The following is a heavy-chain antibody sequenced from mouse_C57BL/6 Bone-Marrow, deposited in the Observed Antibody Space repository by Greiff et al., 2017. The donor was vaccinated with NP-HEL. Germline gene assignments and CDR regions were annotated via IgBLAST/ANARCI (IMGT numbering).Heavy chain of an antibody. CDR3: ARYDGYSFAY. V-gene: IGHV3-8*01. CDR1: GYSITSHY. Sequence: DVMLVESGPGLAKPSQTLSLTCSVTGYSITSHYWHWIRKFPGNKLEYMGYISYSGSTYYNPYLKSHISITRDTSKNQYYLQLNSVTTEDTATYYCARYDGYSFAYWGQGTLVTVSA. D-gene: IGHD2-3*01. J-gene: IGHJ3*01. CDR2: ISYSGST.